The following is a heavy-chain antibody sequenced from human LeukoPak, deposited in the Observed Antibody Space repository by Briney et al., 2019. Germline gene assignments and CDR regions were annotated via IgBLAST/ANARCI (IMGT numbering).Heavy chain of an antibody. V-gene: IGHV1-24*01. J-gene: IGHJ5*02. CDR3: ATEATGYSSSWYLGLSWFDP. Sequence: ASVKVSCKVSGYTLTELSMHWVRQAPGKGLEWMGGFDPEDGETIYAQKFQGRVTMTEDTSTDTAYMELSSLRSEDTAVYYCATEATGYSSSWYLGLSWFDPWGQGTLVTVSS. CDR1: GYTLTELS. CDR2: FDPEDGET. D-gene: IGHD6-13*01.